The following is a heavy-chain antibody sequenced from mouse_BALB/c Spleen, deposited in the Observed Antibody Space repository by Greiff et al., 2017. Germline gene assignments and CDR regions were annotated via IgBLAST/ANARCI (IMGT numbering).Heavy chain of an antibody. J-gene: IGHJ4*01. V-gene: IGHV1-14*01. Sequence: VQLQQSGPELVKPGASVKMSCKASGYTFTSYVMHWVKQKPGQGLEWIGYINPYNDGTKYNEKFKGKATLTSDKSSSTAYMELSSLTSEDSAVYYCARGGWLEAMDYWGQGTSVTVSS. D-gene: IGHD2-3*01. CDR1: GYTFTSYV. CDR3: ARGGWLEAMDY. CDR2: INPYNDGT.